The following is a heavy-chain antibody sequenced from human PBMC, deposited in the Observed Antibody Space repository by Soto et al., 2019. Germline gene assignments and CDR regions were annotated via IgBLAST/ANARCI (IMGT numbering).Heavy chain of an antibody. CDR1: GFSLDTTGEG. V-gene: IGHV2-5*02. J-gene: IGHJ5*02. D-gene: IGHD1-1*01. CDR2: IYWGDDK. Sequence: QITLKESGPALVKPTQTLTLTCTFSGFSLDTTGEGVGWIRQPPGKTLEWLAFIYWGDDKRYSPSLESRLTITKDTSKNQVVLTMTNMDPVDTATYFCAHTRSYGDNWDIRDDWFDPWGQGILVTVSS. CDR3: AHTRSYGDNWDIRDDWFDP.